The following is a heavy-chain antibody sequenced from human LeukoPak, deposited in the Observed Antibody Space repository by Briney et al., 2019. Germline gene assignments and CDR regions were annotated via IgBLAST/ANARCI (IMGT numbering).Heavy chain of an antibody. V-gene: IGHV4-39*01. CDR3: ARLGPYCGGDCYPAGYDY. J-gene: IGHJ4*02. CDR1: GGSISSDNYY. Sequence: SETLSLTCTVSGGSISSDNYYWGWIRQPPGKGLEWIGSIYYSGRTYYNPSLKSRVTISVDTSKNQFSLKLSSVTAADTAVYYCARLGPYCGGDCYPAGYDYWGQGTLVTVSS. CDR2: IYYSGRT. D-gene: IGHD2-21*02.